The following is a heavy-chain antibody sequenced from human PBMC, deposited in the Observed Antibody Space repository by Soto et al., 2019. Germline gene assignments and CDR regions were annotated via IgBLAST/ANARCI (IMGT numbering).Heavy chain of an antibody. D-gene: IGHD1-26*01. CDR2: IKQDGNEK. Sequence: EVPLVESGGGLVQPGGSLRLSCAASGLTFSSNWMSWVRQAPGRGLECVTNIKQDGNEKYYVDSVKGRFTISRDNAKNSLYLPMNSLRAEDTAVYYCARVVGAPNWFDPWGQGILVTVSS. CDR3: ARVVGAPNWFDP. J-gene: IGHJ5*02. V-gene: IGHV3-7*04. CDR1: GLTFSSNW.